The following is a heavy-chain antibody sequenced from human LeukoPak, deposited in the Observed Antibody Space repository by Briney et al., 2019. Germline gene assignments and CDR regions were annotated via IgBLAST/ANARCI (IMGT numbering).Heavy chain of an antibody. D-gene: IGHD5-24*01. J-gene: IGHJ4*02. V-gene: IGHV3-21*01. CDR2: ISSSSSYI. Sequence: GGSLRLSCAASGFTFSSYAMSWVRQAPGRGLEWVSSISSSSSYIYYADSVKGRFTLSRDNAKNSLYLQMNSLRAEDTAVYYCARGYRLQPFDYWGQGTLVTVSS. CDR3: ARGYRLQPFDY. CDR1: GFTFSSYA.